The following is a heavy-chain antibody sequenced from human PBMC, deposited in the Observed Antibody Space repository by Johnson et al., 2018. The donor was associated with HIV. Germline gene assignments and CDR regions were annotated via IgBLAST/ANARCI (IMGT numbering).Heavy chain of an antibody. CDR1: GFTFSSYG. J-gene: IGHJ3*02. CDR3: AKDWHYYDSSGYYPNDAFDI. Sequence: QVQLVESGGGVVQPGGSLRLSCAASGFTFSSYGMHWVRQAPGKGLEWVAFIRYDGSNKYYADSVKGRFTISRDNSKNTLYLQMNSLRAEDTAVYYCAKDWHYYDSSGYYPNDAFDIWGQGTMVTVSS. V-gene: IGHV3-30*02. D-gene: IGHD3-22*01. CDR2: IRYDGSNK.